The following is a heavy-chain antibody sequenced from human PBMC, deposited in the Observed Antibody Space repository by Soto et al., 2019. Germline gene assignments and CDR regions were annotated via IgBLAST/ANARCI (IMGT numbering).Heavy chain of an antibody. D-gene: IGHD5-12*01. V-gene: IGHV3-73*01. Sequence: GGSLRLSCAASGFTFSGSAMHWVRQASGKGLEWVGRIRSKANSYATAYAASVKGRFTISRDDSKNTAYLQMNSLKTEDTAVYYCTRLNPPIVATYYMDVWGKGTTVTVSS. CDR1: GFTFSGSA. J-gene: IGHJ6*03. CDR2: IRSKANSYAT. CDR3: TRLNPPIVATYYMDV.